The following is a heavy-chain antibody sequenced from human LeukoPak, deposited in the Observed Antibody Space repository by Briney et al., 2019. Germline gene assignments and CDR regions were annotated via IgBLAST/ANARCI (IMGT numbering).Heavy chain of an antibody. CDR2: ISSSSSYI. D-gene: IGHD3-22*01. CDR1: GFTFSSYS. Sequence: PGGSLRLSCAASGFTFSSYSMNWVRQAPGKGLEWVSFISSSSSYIYYADSVKGRFTISRDNAKNSLYLQMNSLRAEDTAVYYCARYYYDSSGYYFFFDYWGQGTLVTVSS. V-gene: IGHV3-21*01. J-gene: IGHJ4*02. CDR3: ARYYYDSSGYYFFFDY.